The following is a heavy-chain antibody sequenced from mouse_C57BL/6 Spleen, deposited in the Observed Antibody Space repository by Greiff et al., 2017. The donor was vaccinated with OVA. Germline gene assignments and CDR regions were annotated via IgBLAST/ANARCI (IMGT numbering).Heavy chain of an antibody. D-gene: IGHD2-4*01. J-gene: IGHJ2*01. CDR2: INPGSGGT. CDR1: GYAFTNYL. V-gene: IGHV1-54*01. Sequence: VQLQQSGAELVRPGTSVKVSCKASGYAFTNYLIEWVKQRPGQGLEWIGVINPGSGGTNYNEKFKGKATLTADKSSSTAYMQLSSLTSEDSAVYCCAYVGDYADYWGQGTTLTVSS. CDR3: AYVGDYADY.